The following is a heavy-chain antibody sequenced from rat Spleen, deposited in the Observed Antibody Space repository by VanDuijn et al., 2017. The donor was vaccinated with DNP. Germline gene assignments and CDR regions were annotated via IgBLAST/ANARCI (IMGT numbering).Heavy chain of an antibody. CDR1: GFDFNDYW. CDR2: IKKDSSTI. D-gene: IGHD4-3*01. V-gene: IGHV4-2*01. CDR3: VRGPNFGSGPDFFDY. J-gene: IGHJ2*01. Sequence: EVKLVESGGGLVQPGRSLKVSCAASGFDFNDYWMAWVRQAPGTGLEWIGDIKKDSSTINYSPALKDKFTISRDPAQNTLYLQMSRLGSENTAFYYCVRGPNFGSGPDFFDYWGQGVMVTVSS.